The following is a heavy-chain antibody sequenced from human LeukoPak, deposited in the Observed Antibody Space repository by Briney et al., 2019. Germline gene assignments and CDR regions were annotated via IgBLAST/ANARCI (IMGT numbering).Heavy chain of an antibody. CDR2: ISSSGSTI. CDR1: GFTFSSYE. Sequence: GGSLRLSCAASGFTFSSYEMNWVHQAPGKGLEWVSYISSSGSTIYYADSVKGRFTISRDNAKNSLYLQMNSLRAEDTAVYYCASSSGSYYGGFDYWGQGTLVTVSS. D-gene: IGHD1-26*01. CDR3: ASSSGSYYGGFDY. V-gene: IGHV3-48*03. J-gene: IGHJ4*02.